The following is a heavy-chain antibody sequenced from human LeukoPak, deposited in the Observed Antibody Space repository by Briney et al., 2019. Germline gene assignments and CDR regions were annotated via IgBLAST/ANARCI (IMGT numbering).Heavy chain of an antibody. D-gene: IGHD2-15*01. CDR3: AKDLGYCSGGSCYSPDYGMDV. Sequence: GGPLRLSCVASGFTVSNKYMSWVRQAPGKGLEWVSAISGSGGSTYYADSVKGRFTISRDNSKNTLYLQMNSLRAEDTAVYYCAKDLGYCSGGSCYSPDYGMDVWGQGTTVTVSS. CDR2: ISGSGGST. J-gene: IGHJ6*02. V-gene: IGHV3-23*01. CDR1: GFTVSNKY.